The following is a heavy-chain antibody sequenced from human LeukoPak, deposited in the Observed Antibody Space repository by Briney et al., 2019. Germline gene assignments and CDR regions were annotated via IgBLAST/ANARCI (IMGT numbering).Heavy chain of an antibody. CDR1: GYSISSGYY. Sequence: SETLSLTCTVSGYSISSGYYWDWIRQPPGKGLEWIGSIYHSGSTYYNPSLKSRVTISVDTSKNQFSLKLSSVTAADTAVYYCARETINYFDYWGQGTLVTVSS. J-gene: IGHJ4*02. D-gene: IGHD4/OR15-4a*01. CDR3: ARETINYFDY. V-gene: IGHV4-38-2*02. CDR2: IYHSGST.